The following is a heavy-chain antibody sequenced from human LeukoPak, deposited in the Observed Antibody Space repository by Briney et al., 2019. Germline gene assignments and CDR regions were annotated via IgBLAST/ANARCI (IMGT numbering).Heavy chain of an antibody. CDR3: ARGQTNDILTAFY. D-gene: IGHD3-9*01. CDR2: INPNSGGT. Sequence: ASVKVSCKASGYTFTDYYLHWVRQAPGQGLEWMGWINPNSGGTNYAQTFQGRVTMTSDTSISTTYMELSRLTSDDTAVYYCARGQTNDILTAFYWGQGTLVTVSS. V-gene: IGHV1-2*02. J-gene: IGHJ4*02. CDR1: GYTFTDYY.